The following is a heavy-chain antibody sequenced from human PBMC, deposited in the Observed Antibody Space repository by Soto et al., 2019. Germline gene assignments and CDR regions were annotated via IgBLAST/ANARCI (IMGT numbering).Heavy chain of an antibody. CDR3: ARGSLSSGYYYVTYYYGMDV. V-gene: IGHV4-30-4*01. CDR2: IYYRGST. Sequence: QVQLQESGPGLVKPSQTLSLTCTVSGASISSGDYYWSWIRQPPGKLLEWIGSIYYRGSTYYNPSLKSRVTISVDTSKNQFSLKLSSVTAADTAVYYCARGSLSSGYYYVTYYYGMDVWGQGTTVTVSS. CDR1: GASISSGDYY. D-gene: IGHD3-22*01. J-gene: IGHJ6*02.